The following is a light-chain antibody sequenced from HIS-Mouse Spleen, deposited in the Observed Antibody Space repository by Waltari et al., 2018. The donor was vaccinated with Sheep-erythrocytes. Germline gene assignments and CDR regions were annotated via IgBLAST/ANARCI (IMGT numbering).Light chain of an antibody. CDR1: SSDVGGYNY. CDR2: EVS. Sequence: QSALTQPASVSGSPGQSITIPCPGTSSDVGGYNYVSWYQKHPGKAPKLMIYEVSNRPSGVSNRFSGSKSGNTASLTISGLKAEDEADYYCSSYTSSSTQVFGGGTKLTVL. V-gene: IGLV2-14*01. J-gene: IGLJ2*01. CDR3: SSYTSSSTQV.